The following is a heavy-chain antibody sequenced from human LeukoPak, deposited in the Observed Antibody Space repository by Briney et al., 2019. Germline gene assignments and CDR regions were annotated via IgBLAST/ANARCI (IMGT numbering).Heavy chain of an antibody. Sequence: SETLSLTCTVSGGSISSYHWSWIRQPPGKGLEWIWNIYTSGSTNYNPSLKSRVTISVDTSKNQFSLKLSSVTAADTAVYYCARQGRDYQGSGTYYAFDPWGQGTLVTVSS. CDR2: IYTSGST. J-gene: IGHJ5*02. V-gene: IGHV4-4*09. CDR1: GGSISSYH. D-gene: IGHD3-10*01. CDR3: ARQGRDYQGSGTYYAFDP.